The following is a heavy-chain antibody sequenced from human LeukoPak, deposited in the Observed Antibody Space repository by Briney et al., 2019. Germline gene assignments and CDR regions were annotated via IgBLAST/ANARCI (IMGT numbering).Heavy chain of an antibody. Sequence: SETLSLTCSVSGGSVSSSSYYWGWIRQPPGKGLEWIGSIYYSGGTYYNPSLKSRVIISVDTSKNQFSLKVSSVTAADTAVYYCARALNYYDSRRPSYYFDYWGQGTLVTVSS. CDR1: GGSVSSSSYY. CDR3: ARALNYYDSRRPSYYFDY. V-gene: IGHV4-39*01. J-gene: IGHJ4*02. D-gene: IGHD3-22*01. CDR2: IYYSGGT.